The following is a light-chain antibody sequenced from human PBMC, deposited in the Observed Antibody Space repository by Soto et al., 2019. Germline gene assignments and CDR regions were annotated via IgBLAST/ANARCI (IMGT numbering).Light chain of an antibody. J-gene: IGKJ1*01. Sequence: DIQMTQSPSTLSASVGDRVTITCRASQSISSWLAWYQQKLGKAPKLLIYKASSLESGVPSRFSGSGSGTEFTLTISSLQPDDFATYYCQQYNNYSTFSQGTKVDIK. V-gene: IGKV1-5*03. CDR3: QQYNNYST. CDR1: QSISSW. CDR2: KAS.